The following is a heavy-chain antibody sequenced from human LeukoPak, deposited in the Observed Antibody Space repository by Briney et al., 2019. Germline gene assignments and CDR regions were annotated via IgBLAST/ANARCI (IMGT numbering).Heavy chain of an antibody. V-gene: IGHV1-2*02. D-gene: IGHD3-22*01. CDR1: GYTFTGYY. CDR2: INPNSGGT. J-gene: IGHJ6*02. Sequence: ASVKESCKASGYTFTGYYMHWVRQPPGQGLEWMGWINPNSGGTNYAQKFQGRVTMTRDTSISTAYMELSTLRSDDTAVYYCARDKGRITMIVVVISGMDVCGHRAPFSVSS. CDR3: ARDKGRITMIVVVISGMDV.